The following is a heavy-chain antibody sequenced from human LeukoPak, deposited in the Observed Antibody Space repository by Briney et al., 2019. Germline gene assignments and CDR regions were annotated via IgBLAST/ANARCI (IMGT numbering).Heavy chain of an antibody. CDR3: ARGDIVVVPAAIGSGFDY. J-gene: IGHJ4*02. CDR1: GGTFSSYA. D-gene: IGHD2-2*01. V-gene: IGHV1-69*13. CDR2: IIPIFGTA. Sequence: SVKVSCKASGGTFSSYAISWVRQAPGQGLEWMGGIIPIFGTANYAQKFQGRVTIAADESTSTAYMELSSLRSEDTAVYYCARGDIVVVPAAIGSGFDYWGQGTLVTVSS.